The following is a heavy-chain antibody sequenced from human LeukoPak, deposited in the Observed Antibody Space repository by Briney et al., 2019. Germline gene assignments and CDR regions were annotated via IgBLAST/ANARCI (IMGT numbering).Heavy chain of an antibody. V-gene: IGHV4-59*11. CDR2: ISYSGST. D-gene: IGHD2-21*02. CDR3: ARTRLSEYYFDY. CDR1: GGSISGHY. J-gene: IGHJ4*02. Sequence: SETLSLTCTVSGGSISGHYWSWIRQPPGRGLEWIGCISYSGSTNYNPSLKSRVTISVDTSKDQFSLNLSSVAAADTAVYYCARTRLSEYYFDYWGQGIPVTVSS.